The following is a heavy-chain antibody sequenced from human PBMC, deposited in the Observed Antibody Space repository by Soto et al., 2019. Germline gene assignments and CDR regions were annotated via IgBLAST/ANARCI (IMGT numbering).Heavy chain of an antibody. D-gene: IGHD5-18*01. Sequence: GGSLRLSCAASGFTFSSYAMHWVRQAPGKGLEWVAVISYDGSNKYYADSVKGRFTISRDNSKNTLYLQMNSLRAEDTAVYYCARVQQGDTAMVKDYWGQGTLVTVSS. V-gene: IGHV3-30-3*01. J-gene: IGHJ4*02. CDR2: ISYDGSNK. CDR1: GFTFSSYA. CDR3: ARVQQGDTAMVKDY.